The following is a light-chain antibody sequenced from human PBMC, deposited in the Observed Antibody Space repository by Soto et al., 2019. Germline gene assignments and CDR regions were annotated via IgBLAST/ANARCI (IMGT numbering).Light chain of an antibody. CDR3: QQRNIWPPVT. Sequence: EIVLTQSPATLSLSPGERATLSCRASPSVTNYLAWYQQKPGQAPRLVIYGAFNRATGIPARFSGSGSGTDFTLTISSLEPEDFAVYYCQQRNIWPPVTFGQGTRLKL. V-gene: IGKV3-11*01. CDR2: GAF. J-gene: IGKJ5*01. CDR1: PSVTNY.